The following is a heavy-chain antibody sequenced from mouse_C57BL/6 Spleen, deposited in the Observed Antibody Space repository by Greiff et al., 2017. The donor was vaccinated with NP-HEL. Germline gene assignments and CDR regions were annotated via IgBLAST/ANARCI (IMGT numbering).Heavy chain of an antibody. D-gene: IGHD2-4*01. CDR2: ISDGGSYT. V-gene: IGHV5-4*01. CDR1: GFTFSSYA. Sequence: DVQLVESGGGLVKPGGSLKLSCAASGFTFSSYAMSWVRQTPEKRLEWVATISDGGSYTYYPDNVKGRFTISRDNAKNNLYLQMSHLKSEDTAMYYCASTMIKDYYAMDYWGQRTSVTVSS. J-gene: IGHJ4*01. CDR3: ASTMIKDYYAMDY.